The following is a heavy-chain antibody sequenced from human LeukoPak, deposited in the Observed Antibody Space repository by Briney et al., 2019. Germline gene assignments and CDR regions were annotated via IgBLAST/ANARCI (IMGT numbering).Heavy chain of an antibody. V-gene: IGHV4-30-4*08. CDR1: GGSISSGDYY. CDR2: IYYSGST. CDR3: ARGKDYDSSGYYPRYYYYYYMDV. D-gene: IGHD3-22*01. J-gene: IGHJ6*03. Sequence: TSETLSLTCTVSGGSISSGDYYWSWIRQPPGKGLEWIGYIYYSGSTYYNPSLKSRVTISVDTSKNQFSLKLSSVTAADTAVYYCARGKDYDSSGYYPRYYYYYYMDVWGKGTTVTVSS.